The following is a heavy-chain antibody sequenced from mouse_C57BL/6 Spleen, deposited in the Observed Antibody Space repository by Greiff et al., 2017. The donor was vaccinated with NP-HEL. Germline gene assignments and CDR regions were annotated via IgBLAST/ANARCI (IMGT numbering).Heavy chain of an antibody. CDR1: GYTFTDYY. D-gene: IGHD2-5*01. CDR3: ARWNYSIPFDY. CDR2: INPYNGGT. Sequence: EVQLQQSGPVLVKPGASVKMSCKASGYTFTDYYMNWVKQSHGKSLEWIGVINPYNGGTSYNQKFKGKATLTVDKSSSTAYMELNSLTSEDSAVYYCARWNYSIPFDYWGQGTTLTVSS. J-gene: IGHJ2*01. V-gene: IGHV1-19*01.